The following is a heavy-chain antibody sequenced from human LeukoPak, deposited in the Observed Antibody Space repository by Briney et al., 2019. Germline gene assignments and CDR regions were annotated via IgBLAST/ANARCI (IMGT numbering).Heavy chain of an antibody. D-gene: IGHD3-9*01. Sequence: GGSLRLSCAAPGFCYSTYTQHWVRQAPGKGLEWVAVMSSDGNDKHYAASVKGRFTISRDNSKTTVYLQMNSLRAEDTALYYCAREGHYDILTGYTPVEYHYSYKDVWGQGTTVTVSS. CDR2: MSSDGNDK. J-gene: IGHJ6*03. CDR1: GFCYSTYT. V-gene: IGHV3-30*03. CDR3: AREGHYDILTGYTPVEYHYSYKDV.